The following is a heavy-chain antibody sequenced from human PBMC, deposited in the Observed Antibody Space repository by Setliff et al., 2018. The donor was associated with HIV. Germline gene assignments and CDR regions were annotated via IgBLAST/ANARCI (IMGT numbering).Heavy chain of an antibody. V-gene: IGHV3-33*01. CDR1: GFRFRDSA. D-gene: IGHD6-25*01. Sequence: SLRLYCAASGFRFRDSAMHWVRQAPGKGLDWVGYIWYDGINKYYADSVKGRFTISRDNSRDTVYLQMNSLRAEDTAVYYCARDPPNSGWTLESWGQGTLVTVSS. CDR2: IWYDGINK. CDR3: ARDPPNSGWTLES. J-gene: IGHJ4*02.